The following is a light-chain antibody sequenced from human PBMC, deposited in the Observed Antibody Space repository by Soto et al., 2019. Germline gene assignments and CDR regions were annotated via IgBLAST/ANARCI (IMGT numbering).Light chain of an antibody. CDR2: DTS. Sequence: DIRMTQSPSSLSASVGDRVTITCQASQEISHYLTWYQQKPGKAPELLIYDTSNLKTGVPSRFSGSGFGKDFTLTISSLQPEDFATYHCQQYHSLPHTFGQGTKLEIK. V-gene: IGKV1-33*01. J-gene: IGKJ2*01. CDR3: QQYHSLPHT. CDR1: QEISHY.